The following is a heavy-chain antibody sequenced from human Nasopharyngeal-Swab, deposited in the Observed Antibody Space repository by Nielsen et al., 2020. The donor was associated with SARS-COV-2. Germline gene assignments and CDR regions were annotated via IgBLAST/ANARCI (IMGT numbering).Heavy chain of an antibody. CDR2: ISYDGSNK. V-gene: IGHV3-30*04. D-gene: IGHD6-13*01. J-gene: IGHJ4*02. Sequence: GGSLRLSFAASGFTFSSYAMHWVRQAPGKGLEWVAVISYDGSNKYYADSVKGRFTISRDNSKNTLYLQMNSLRAEDTAVYYCADGSWGGYWGQGTLVTVSS. CDR1: GFTFSSYA. CDR3: ADGSWGGY.